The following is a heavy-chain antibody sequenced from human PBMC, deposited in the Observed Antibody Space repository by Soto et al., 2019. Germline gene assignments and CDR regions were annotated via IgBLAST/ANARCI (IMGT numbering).Heavy chain of an antibody. D-gene: IGHD1-26*01. J-gene: IGHJ4*02. CDR2: VHYSGRT. CDR1: SDSISDYY. V-gene: IGHV4-59*01. Sequence: QVQLRESGPGLVKPSETLSLTCAVSSDSISDYYWSWIRQPPGGGLEWIGYVHYSGRTNYNPSLKSRVTMSIDTSKNQFSLRLNSVTAADTAVYFCAREVVRSGSYDYFDYLGQGTLVTVSS. CDR3: AREVVRSGSYDYFDY.